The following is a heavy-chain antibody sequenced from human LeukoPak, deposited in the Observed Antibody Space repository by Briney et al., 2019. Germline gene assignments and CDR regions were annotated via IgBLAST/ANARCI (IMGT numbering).Heavy chain of an antibody. CDR3: AKEPSKD. V-gene: IGHV3-7*01. CDR2: INHNGNVN. CDR1: GFTFSSYW. J-gene: IGHJ4*02. Sequence: GGSLRLSCAASGFTFSSYWMNWARQAPGKGLEWVASINHNGNVNYYVDSVKGRFTISRDNAKNTLYLQMNSLRAEDTAVYYCAKEPSKDWGQGTLVTVSS.